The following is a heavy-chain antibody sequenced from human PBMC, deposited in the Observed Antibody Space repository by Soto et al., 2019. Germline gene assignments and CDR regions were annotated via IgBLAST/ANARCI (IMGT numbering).Heavy chain of an antibody. D-gene: IGHD1-26*01. CDR1: GYTFFNHG. CDR3: ARGSVLGGSEDSGMDV. CDR2: ISTGNGNT. V-gene: IGHV1-18*01. Sequence: GASVKVSCKASGYTFFNHGIAWVRLAPGQGLEWMGWISTGNGNTRYARKFQGRVTVTTDTSTTTAYMQLGSLRSDDTAVYYCARGSVLGGSEDSGMDVWGQGTTVTVSS. J-gene: IGHJ6*02.